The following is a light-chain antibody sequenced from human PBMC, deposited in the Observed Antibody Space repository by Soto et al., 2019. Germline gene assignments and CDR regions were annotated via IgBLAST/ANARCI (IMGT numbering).Light chain of an antibody. V-gene: IGLV7-46*01. CDR3: FLSYSGARVV. Sequence: QAVVTQEPSLTVSPGGTVTLTCGSSTGDVTSGHYPYWFQQKPGQAPRTLIYDISKRHSWTPARFSGSLLGGKAALTLSGAQPEDEADYYCFLSYSGARVVIGGGTKLT. CDR1: TGDVTSGHY. J-gene: IGLJ2*01. CDR2: DIS.